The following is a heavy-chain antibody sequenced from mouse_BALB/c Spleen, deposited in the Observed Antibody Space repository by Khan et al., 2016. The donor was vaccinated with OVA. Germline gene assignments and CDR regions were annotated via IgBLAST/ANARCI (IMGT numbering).Heavy chain of an antibody. CDR1: GYTFSGYW. V-gene: IGHV1-9*01. CDR3: ARVNYGSRDYFDY. CDR2: ILPGSGSR. D-gene: IGHD1-1*01. J-gene: IGHJ2*01. Sequence: VQLVESGAELMKPGASVKISCKATGYTFSGYWLEWVKQRPGHGLEWIGEILPGSGSRNYNEKFKGKATFTADTSSKTTYMQLSSLTSEDSAVYYCARVNYGSRDYFDYWGQGTTLTVSS.